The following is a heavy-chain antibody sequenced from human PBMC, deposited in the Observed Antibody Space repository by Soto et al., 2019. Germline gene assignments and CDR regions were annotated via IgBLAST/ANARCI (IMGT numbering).Heavy chain of an antibody. CDR2: ISGSGGST. Sequence: EVQLLESGGGLVQPGGSLRLSCAASGFTFSSYAMSWVRQAPGKGLEWVSAISGSGGSTYYADSVKGRFTISRDNSKNTLYLQMNSLRAEDTAVYYCAKDKVVAATPGLSCGMDVWGQGTTVTVSS. V-gene: IGHV3-23*01. D-gene: IGHD2-15*01. CDR3: AKDKVVAATPGLSCGMDV. J-gene: IGHJ6*02. CDR1: GFTFSSYA.